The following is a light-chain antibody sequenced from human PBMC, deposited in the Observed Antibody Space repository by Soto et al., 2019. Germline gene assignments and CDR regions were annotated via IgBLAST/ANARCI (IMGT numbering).Light chain of an antibody. J-gene: IGLJ3*02. CDR1: SSNIGSSS. Sequence: QPVLTQPPSASGTPGQRVTISCSGSSSNIGSSSVNWYQQLPGTAPKVLIYSNNQRPSGVPDRFSGSKSGTSASLAISGLQSEDEADYYCAAWDDSLNGWVFGGGTKLTVL. CDR3: AAWDDSLNGWV. CDR2: SNN. V-gene: IGLV1-44*01.